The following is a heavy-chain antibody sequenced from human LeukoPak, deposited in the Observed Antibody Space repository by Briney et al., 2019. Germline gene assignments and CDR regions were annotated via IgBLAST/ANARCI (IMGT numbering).Heavy chain of an antibody. J-gene: IGHJ4*02. D-gene: IGHD5-12*01. V-gene: IGHV3-30*04. CDR2: ISYDGSDK. CDR3: ARGVVTTTPYYFDY. Sequence: GGSLRLSCAASGFTFSSYAMHWVRQTPGKGLDWVALISYDGSDKYYADSVKGRFTISRDNSKNTLYLQMNSLRVEDTAVYYCARGVVTTTPYYFDYWGQGTLVTVSS. CDR1: GFTFSSYA.